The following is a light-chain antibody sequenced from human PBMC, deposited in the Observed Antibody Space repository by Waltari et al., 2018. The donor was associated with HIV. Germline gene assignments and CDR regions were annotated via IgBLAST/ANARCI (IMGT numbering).Light chain of an antibody. CDR2: ENN. CDR1: SPNIGNKF. V-gene: IGLV1-51*01. CDR3: GTWDNSLKTVV. J-gene: IGLJ2*01. Sequence: QSVLPQPPSVSAAPGHTVSISCSGFSPNIGNKFLSWSPQLPGTAPKRLIFENNKRPSGIPDRVSASKSGTSATLAITGLQTGDEGDYYCGTWDNSLKTVVFGGGTKVTVL.